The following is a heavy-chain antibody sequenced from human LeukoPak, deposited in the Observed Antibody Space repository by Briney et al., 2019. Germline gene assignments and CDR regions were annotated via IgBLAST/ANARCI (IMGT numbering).Heavy chain of an antibody. J-gene: IGHJ4*02. Sequence: HSETLSLTCSVSVGSMNTYYWTWIRQPAGKGLEWIGRVYTSGYTKYNPSLQSRVTMSVDTSKKHLSLMLTSLTAADTAVYYCARETLVGTTNYFDYWGQGTLVTVSS. V-gene: IGHV4-4*07. CDR2: VYTSGYT. CDR3: ARETLVGTTNYFDY. D-gene: IGHD1-26*01. CDR1: VGSMNTYY.